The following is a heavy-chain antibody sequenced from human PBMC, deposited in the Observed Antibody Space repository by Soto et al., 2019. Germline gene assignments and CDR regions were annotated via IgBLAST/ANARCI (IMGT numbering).Heavy chain of an antibody. Sequence: QVRLQESGPGLVKPSETLSLTCTVSGGSITNYYWSWIRQSPGKGLEWIGHIYHSGSTKYNPSLKSRVTISIDTSKNQFSLKLNSVTAADTAVYSWARDGSCSSTRCYEGNWFDPWGQGTLVTVSS. CDR1: GGSITNYY. CDR3: ARDGSCSSTRCYEGNWFDP. D-gene: IGHD2-2*01. J-gene: IGHJ5*02. V-gene: IGHV4-59*01. CDR2: IYHSGST.